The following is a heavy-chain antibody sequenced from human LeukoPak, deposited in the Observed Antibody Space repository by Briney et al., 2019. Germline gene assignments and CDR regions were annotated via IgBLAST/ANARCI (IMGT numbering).Heavy chain of an antibody. D-gene: IGHD3-3*01. Sequence: PGRSLRLSCAASGFAFDDYAMHWVRQAPGKGLEWVSSISWNGGVKGYVDSVKGRFAISRDNAKNSLYLQMNSLRAEDTAVYYCARDFWSGYSFDYWGQGSLVTVSS. CDR3: ARDFWSGYSFDY. CDR1: GFAFDDYA. CDR2: ISWNGGVK. V-gene: IGHV3-9*01. J-gene: IGHJ4*02.